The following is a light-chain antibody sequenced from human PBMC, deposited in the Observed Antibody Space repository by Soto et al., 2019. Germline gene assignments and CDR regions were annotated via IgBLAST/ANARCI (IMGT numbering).Light chain of an antibody. V-gene: IGKV1-9*01. CDR3: QQVNVYPST. J-gene: IGKJ4*01. Sequence: IQLTQSPSSLSASVGARVTITCLASQGISSYLGWYQQKPGKAPNRLIYDASTLHSGVPSRFSGGGSGTDFTLTTSSLQPEDFATYYCQQVNVYPSTFGGGTKVDI. CDR1: QGISSY. CDR2: DAS.